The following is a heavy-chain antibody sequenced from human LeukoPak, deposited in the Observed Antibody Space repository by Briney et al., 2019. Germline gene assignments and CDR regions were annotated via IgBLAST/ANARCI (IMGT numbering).Heavy chain of an antibody. Sequence: GASVTVSFKASGYTFTIYGISWVRQAPGQGLEWMGWISAYNGNTNYAQKLQGRVTMTTDTSTTTAYMELRSLRSDDTAVYYCAGGGSYLFFDYWGQGTLVTVSS. J-gene: IGHJ4*02. CDR3: AGGGSYLFFDY. V-gene: IGHV1-18*01. CDR1: GYTFTIYG. D-gene: IGHD1-26*01. CDR2: ISAYNGNT.